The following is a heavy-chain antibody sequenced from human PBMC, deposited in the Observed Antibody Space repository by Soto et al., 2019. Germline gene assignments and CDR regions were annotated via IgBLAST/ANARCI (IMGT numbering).Heavy chain of an antibody. D-gene: IGHD2-2*01. CDR3: AKAWGVVPAATGAFDT. Sequence: GGALRLSCAASGFTFSSYGMHWVRQAPGKGLEWVAVISYDGSNKYYADSVKGRFTISRDNSKNTLYLQMNSLRAEDTAVYYCAKAWGVVPAATGAFDTWGQGTMLTVSS. CDR1: GFTFSSYG. J-gene: IGHJ3*02. V-gene: IGHV3-30*18. CDR2: ISYDGSNK.